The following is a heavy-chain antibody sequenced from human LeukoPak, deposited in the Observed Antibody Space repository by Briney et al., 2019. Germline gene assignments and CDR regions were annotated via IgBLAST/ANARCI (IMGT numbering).Heavy chain of an antibody. V-gene: IGHV1-46*01. D-gene: IGHD6-13*01. Sequence: ASVKVSCKSSGYTFTSYYMHWVRQAPGQGLEWMGIINPSGGSTSYAQKFQGRVTMTRDTSTSTVYMELSSLRSEDTAVYYCARAGVDTIPYSSSWYYLHPSVGGYYYYYMDVWGKGTTVTISS. CDR2: INPSGGST. CDR1: GYTFTSYY. J-gene: IGHJ6*03. CDR3: ARAGVDTIPYSSSWYYLHPSVGGYYYYYMDV.